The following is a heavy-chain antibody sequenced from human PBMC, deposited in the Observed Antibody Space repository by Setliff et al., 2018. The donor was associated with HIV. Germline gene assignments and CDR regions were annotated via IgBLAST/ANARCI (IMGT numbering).Heavy chain of an antibody. D-gene: IGHD3-3*01. V-gene: IGHV3-74*01. CDR3: ARGPQYNFWGGYLGL. CDR1: GLTFSNYW. J-gene: IGHJ4*02. CDR2: IDSDGSDT. Sequence: GGSLRLSCAASGLTFSNYWMHWVRQAPGKGLEWVSRIDSDGSDTNYADSVRGRFTISRDNAKNTVYLQLTSLRAKDTAVYYCARGPQYNFWGGYLGLWGQGTLVTVSS.